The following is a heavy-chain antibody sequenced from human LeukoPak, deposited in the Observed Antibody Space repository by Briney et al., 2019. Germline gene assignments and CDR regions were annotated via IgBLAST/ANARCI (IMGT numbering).Heavy chain of an antibody. CDR3: ARDKGVAGTPYYFDY. CDR1: GGSISSYY. CDR2: IYTSGGT. Sequence: SETLSLTCTVSGGSISSYYWSWIRQPAGKGLEWIGRIYTSGGTNYNPSLKSRVTMSVDTSKNQFSLKLSSVTAADTAVYYCARDKGVAGTPYYFDYWGQGTLVTVSS. D-gene: IGHD6-19*01. V-gene: IGHV4-4*07. J-gene: IGHJ4*02.